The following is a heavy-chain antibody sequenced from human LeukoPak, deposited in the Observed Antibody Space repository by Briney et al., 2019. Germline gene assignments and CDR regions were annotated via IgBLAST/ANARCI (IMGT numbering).Heavy chain of an antibody. J-gene: IGHJ4*02. CDR2: IYYSGST. CDR1: GGSVNSGSYY. D-gene: IGHD6-19*01. Sequence: SETLSLTCTVSGGSVNSGSYYWSWIRQPPGKGLEWIGYIYYSGSTNYNPSLKSRVTISVDTSKNQFSLKLSSVTAADTAVYYCAREEARIAVAGFDYWGQGTLVTVSS. V-gene: IGHV4-61*01. CDR3: AREEARIAVAGFDY.